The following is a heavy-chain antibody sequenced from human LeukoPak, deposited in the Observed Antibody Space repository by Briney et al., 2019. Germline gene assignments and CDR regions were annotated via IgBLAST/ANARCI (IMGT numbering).Heavy chain of an antibody. CDR1: GGSIGSGSFY. J-gene: IGHJ4*02. CDR2: VYYRGYT. CDR3: ARLDSSGWRDF. D-gene: IGHD6-19*01. Sequence: SETLSLTCTVSGGSIGSGSFYWGWIRQPPGKGLEWIGSVYYRGYTYYNPSLKSRVTISVDTSMNQFSLKLGSVTAADTAVYFCARLDSSGWRDFWGQGTLVTVSS. V-gene: IGHV4-39*01.